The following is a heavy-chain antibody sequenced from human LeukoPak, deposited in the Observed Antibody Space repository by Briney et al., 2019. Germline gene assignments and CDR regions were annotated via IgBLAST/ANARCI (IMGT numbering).Heavy chain of an antibody. CDR2: IRYDGSDK. J-gene: IGHJ4*02. V-gene: IGHV3-30*02. D-gene: IGHD4-23*01. CDR1: GFTFSSYA. Sequence: PGGSLRLSCEASGFTFSSYAMSWVRQAPGKGLEWVAFIRYDGSDKYYSDSVKGRFTISRDTSKSTLYLQMNRLRTEDTAMYYCATEGTVITYYFDYWGQGTLVTVSS. CDR3: ATEGTVITYYFDY.